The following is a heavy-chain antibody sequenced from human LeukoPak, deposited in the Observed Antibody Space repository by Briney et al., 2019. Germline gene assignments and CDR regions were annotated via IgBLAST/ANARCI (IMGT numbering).Heavy chain of an antibody. V-gene: IGHV1-69*02. CDR3: ARVGESNYDFWSGYYYNWFDP. D-gene: IGHD3-3*01. J-gene: IGHJ5*02. CDR1: GGTFSSYT. CDR2: IIPILGIP. Sequence: ASVKVSCKASGGTFSSYTISWVRQAPGQGLEWMGRIIPILGIPNYAQKFQGRVTITADKSTSTAYMELSSLRSEDTAVYYCARVGESNYDFWSGYYYNWFDPWGQGTLVTVSS.